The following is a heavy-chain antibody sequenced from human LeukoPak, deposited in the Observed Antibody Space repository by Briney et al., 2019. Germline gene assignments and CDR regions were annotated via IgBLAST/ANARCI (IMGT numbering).Heavy chain of an antibody. D-gene: IGHD3-22*01. CDR2: IYYSGST. CDR3: ARNYDSSGYYFFPPIDY. J-gene: IGHJ4*02. CDR1: SGSISSYY. Sequence: PSQTLSLTCTVSSGSISSYYWSWIRQPPGKGLEWIGYIYYSGSTNYNPSLKSRVTISVDTSKNQFSLKLSSVTAADTAVYYCARNYDSSGYYFFPPIDYWGQGTLVTVSS. V-gene: IGHV4-59*01.